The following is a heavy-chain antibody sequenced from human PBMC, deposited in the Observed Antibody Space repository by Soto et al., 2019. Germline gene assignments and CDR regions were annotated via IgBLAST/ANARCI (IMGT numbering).Heavy chain of an antibody. D-gene: IGHD2-15*01. Sequence: PSETLSLTCTVSGYSISSGSYWGWIRQPPGKGPEWIASIYHGGTTFYNPSLKSRITISVDTSKNQFSLKLSSVTAADTAVYYCARIYCSGGSCYPYYYYYGMDVWGQGTTVTVA. J-gene: IGHJ6*02. V-gene: IGHV4-38-2*02. CDR2: IYHGGTT. CDR3: ARIYCSGGSCYPYYYYYGMDV. CDR1: GYSISSGSY.